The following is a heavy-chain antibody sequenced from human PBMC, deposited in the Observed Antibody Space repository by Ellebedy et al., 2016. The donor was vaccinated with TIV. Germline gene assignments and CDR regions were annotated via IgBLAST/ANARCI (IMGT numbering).Heavy chain of an antibody. CDR3: AGGRSSGWDFDY. CDR1: GFSLNTHGVC. J-gene: IGHJ4*01. CDR2: IDWTDQN. V-gene: IGHV2-70*09. Sequence: SGPTLVKPTQTLTLTCTFSGFSLNTHGVCVSWIRQTPGKALEWLARIDWTDQNYYSPSLNSRRTISKDTSKNEVVLVMTNMDPVDTGTYYCAGGRSSGWDFDYWGQGTRVTVSS. D-gene: IGHD6-19*01.